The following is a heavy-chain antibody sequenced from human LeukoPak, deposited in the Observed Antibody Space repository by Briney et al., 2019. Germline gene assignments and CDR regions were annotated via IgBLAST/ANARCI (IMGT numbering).Heavy chain of an antibody. CDR3: ARHSSLAHFDH. CDR1: GDSISSYY. CDR2: IYYSGTT. Sequence: PSETLSLTCTVSGDSISSYYCNWIRQPPGKGLEWIGYIYYSGTTNYNPSLKSRVTIAVDTSKNQFSLKLSSVTAADTAVYYCARHSSLAHFDHWGQGSLVTVSS. V-gene: IGHV4-59*01. J-gene: IGHJ4*02.